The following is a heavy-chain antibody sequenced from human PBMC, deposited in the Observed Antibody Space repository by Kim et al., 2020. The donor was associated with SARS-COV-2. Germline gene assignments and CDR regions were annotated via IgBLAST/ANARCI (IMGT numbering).Heavy chain of an antibody. V-gene: IGHV3-74*01. J-gene: IGHJ4*02. D-gene: IGHD6-6*01. CDR3: ARRGRGSSSGADY. Sequence: AASVKGRFTISRDNAKNTLYLQMNSLRAEDTAVYYCARRGRGSSSGADYWGQGTLVTVSS.